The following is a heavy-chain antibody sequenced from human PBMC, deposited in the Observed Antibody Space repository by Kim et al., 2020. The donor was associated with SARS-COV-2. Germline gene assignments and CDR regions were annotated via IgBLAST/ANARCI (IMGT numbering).Heavy chain of an antibody. V-gene: IGHV3-48*02. CDR3: ARGEYYDFWSGYFYY. J-gene: IGHJ4*02. CDR2: ISSSSSTI. CDR1: GFTFSSYS. D-gene: IGHD3-3*01. Sequence: GGSLRLSCAASGFTFSSYSMNWVRQAPGKGLEWVSYISSSSSTIYYADSVKGRFTISRDNAKNSLYLQMNSLRDEDTAVYYCARGEYYDFWSGYFYYWGQGTLVTVSS.